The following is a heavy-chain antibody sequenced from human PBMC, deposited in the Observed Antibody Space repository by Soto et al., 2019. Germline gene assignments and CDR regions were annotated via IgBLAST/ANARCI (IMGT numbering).Heavy chain of an antibody. CDR1: GFTFSSYA. V-gene: IGHV3-30-3*01. CDR3: ANARGSTSCYRCGMDV. D-gene: IGHD2-2*01. Sequence: PGGSLRLSCAASGFTFSSYAMHWVRQAPGKGLEWVAVISYDGSNKYYADSVKGRFTISRDNSKNTLYLQMNSLRAEDTALYYCANARGSTSCYRCGMDVWGQGTTVTVSS. J-gene: IGHJ6*02. CDR2: ISYDGSNK.